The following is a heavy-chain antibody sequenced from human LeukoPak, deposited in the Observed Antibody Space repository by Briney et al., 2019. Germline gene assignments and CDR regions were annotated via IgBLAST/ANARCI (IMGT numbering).Heavy chain of an antibody. CDR3: AKFNGILTGYFDY. J-gene: IGHJ4*02. D-gene: IGHD3-9*01. CDR1: GFTFRSYA. V-gene: IGHV3-23*01. Sequence: GRSLRLSCAASGFTFRSYAMGWVRQSPGKGLEWVSSISGGGGGTYYAALVKGRSTISRDNSKTTLCLQLNILRPEDRAVYYCAKFNGILTGYFDYWGQGTLVSVSS. CDR2: ISGGGGGT.